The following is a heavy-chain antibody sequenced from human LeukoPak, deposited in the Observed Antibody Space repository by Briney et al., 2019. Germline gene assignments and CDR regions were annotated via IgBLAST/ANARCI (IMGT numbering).Heavy chain of an antibody. D-gene: IGHD3-3*01. Sequence: GGSLRLSCAASGFTFSSYAMSWVRQAPGKGLEWVSAIGGDAISTYYADSVKGRFSISRDNSKNTLYLQMNSLRADDTAVYYCAKDLWKADYWGQGTLVTVSS. J-gene: IGHJ4*02. CDR1: GFTFSSYA. V-gene: IGHV3-23*01. CDR2: IGGDAIST. CDR3: AKDLWKADY.